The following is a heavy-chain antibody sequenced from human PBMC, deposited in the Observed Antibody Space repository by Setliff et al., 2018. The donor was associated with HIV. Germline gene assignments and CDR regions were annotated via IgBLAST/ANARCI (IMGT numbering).Heavy chain of an antibody. CDR1: GFTFSSYW. V-gene: IGHV3-7*01. Sequence: RLSCAASGFTFSSYWMSWVRQAPGKGLEWVANIKQDGSEKYYVDSVKGRFTISRDNAKNSLYLQMNSLRAEDTAVYYCAGVGLIVGATAFDYWGQGTLVTVSS. CDR2: IKQDGSEK. J-gene: IGHJ4*02. CDR3: AGVGLIVGATAFDY. D-gene: IGHD1-26*01.